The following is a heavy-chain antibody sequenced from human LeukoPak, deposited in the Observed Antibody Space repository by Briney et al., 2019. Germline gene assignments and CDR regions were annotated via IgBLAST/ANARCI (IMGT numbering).Heavy chain of an antibody. CDR1: GFTFSSAA. CDR2: ITGSDDNT. CDR3: AKGPQLYSGYHPDY. J-gene: IGHJ4*02. Sequence: AGSLRLSCAASGFTFSSAAMTWVRQPPGKGLEWVATITGSDDNTYYADSVKGRFTISRDFSRKAVRLQMNSLRTEDTAIYYCAKGPQLYSGYHPDYWGQGTLVSVSS. D-gene: IGHD5-12*01. V-gene: IGHV3-23*01.